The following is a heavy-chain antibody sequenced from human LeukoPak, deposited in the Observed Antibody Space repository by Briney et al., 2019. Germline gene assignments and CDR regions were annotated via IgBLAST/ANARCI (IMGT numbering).Heavy chain of an antibody. CDR3: ATASYGSGSSEFDY. Sequence: GASVKVSCKASGYTFTGYYMHWVRQAPGQGLEWMGWINPNSGGTNYAQKFQGRVTMTRDTSISTAYMELSRLRSDDTAVYYCATASYGSGSSEFDYWGQGTLVTVSS. D-gene: IGHD3-10*01. CDR1: GYTFTGYY. J-gene: IGHJ4*02. CDR2: INPNSGGT. V-gene: IGHV1-2*02.